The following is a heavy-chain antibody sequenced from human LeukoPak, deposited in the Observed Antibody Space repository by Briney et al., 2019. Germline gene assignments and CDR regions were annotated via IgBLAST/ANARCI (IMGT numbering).Heavy chain of an antibody. D-gene: IGHD2-2*01. CDR3: ARYGVVPAAIPQDWFDP. CDR1: GGSISSGGYY. Sequence: PSETLSLTCTVSGGSISSGGYYWCWIRQPPGKGLEWIGYIYHSGSTYYNPSLKSRVTISVDTSKSQFSLKLSSVTAADTAVYYCARYGVVPAAIPQDWFDPWGQGTLVTVSS. CDR2: IYHSGST. V-gene: IGHV4-30-2*01. J-gene: IGHJ5*02.